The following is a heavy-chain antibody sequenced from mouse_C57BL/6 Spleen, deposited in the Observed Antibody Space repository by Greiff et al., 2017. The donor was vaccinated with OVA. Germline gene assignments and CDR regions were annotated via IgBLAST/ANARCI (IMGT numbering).Heavy chain of an antibody. CDR1: GFNIKNTY. CDR2: IDPANGNT. CDR3: ARSQAPYYYAMDY. V-gene: IGHV14-3*01. J-gene: IGHJ4*01. Sequence: EVMLVESVAELVRPGASVKLSCTASGFNIKNTYMHWVKQRPEQGLEWIGRIDPANGNTKYAPKFQGKATITADASSNTAYLQLSSLTSEDTAIYYCARSQAPYYYAMDYWGQGTSVTVSS. D-gene: IGHD3-2*02.